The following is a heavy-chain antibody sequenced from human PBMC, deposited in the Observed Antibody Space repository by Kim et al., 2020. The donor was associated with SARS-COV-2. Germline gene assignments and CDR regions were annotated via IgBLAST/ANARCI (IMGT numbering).Heavy chain of an antibody. Sequence: SETLSLTCAVSGGSISSSNWWSWVRQPPGKGLEWIGEIYHSGSTNYNPSLKSRVTISVDKSKNQFSLKLSPVTAADTAVYYCARRVRITIFGVVTYFDYWGQGTLVTVSS. CDR3: ARRVRITIFGVVTYFDY. CDR1: GGSISSSNW. V-gene: IGHV4-4*02. CDR2: IYHSGST. D-gene: IGHD3-3*01. J-gene: IGHJ4*02.